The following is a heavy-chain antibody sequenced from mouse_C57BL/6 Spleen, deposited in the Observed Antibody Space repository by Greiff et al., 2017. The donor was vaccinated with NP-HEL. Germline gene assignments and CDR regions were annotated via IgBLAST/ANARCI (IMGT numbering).Heavy chain of an antibody. CDR2: ILPGSGST. J-gene: IGHJ4*01. D-gene: IGHD1-1*01. Sequence: QVQLKQSGAELMKPGASVKLSCKATGYTFTGYWIEWVKQRPGHGLEWIGEILPGSGSTNYNEKFKGKATFTAATSSNTSYMQLSSLTTEDSAIYYCARRGPYYYGSFYAMDYWGQGTSVTVSS. CDR1: GYTFTGYW. V-gene: IGHV1-9*01. CDR3: ARRGPYYYGSFYAMDY.